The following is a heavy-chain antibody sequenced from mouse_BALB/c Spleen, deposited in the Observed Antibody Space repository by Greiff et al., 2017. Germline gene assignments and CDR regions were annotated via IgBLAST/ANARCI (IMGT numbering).Heavy chain of an antibody. V-gene: IGHV2-6-4*01. CDR3: ARYLIYYGNIFDY. CDR1: GFSLSRYC. J-gene: IGHJ2*01. Sequence: QVQLVESGPGLVAPSQSLSITCTVSGFSLSRYCFHWVRQPPGKGLEWLGMFLGDGGTDYNSALKSRLSISKDNSKSQVFLKMNSLQTDDTAMYYCARYLIYYGNIFDYWGQGTTLTVSS. D-gene: IGHD2-1*01. CDR2: FLGDGGT.